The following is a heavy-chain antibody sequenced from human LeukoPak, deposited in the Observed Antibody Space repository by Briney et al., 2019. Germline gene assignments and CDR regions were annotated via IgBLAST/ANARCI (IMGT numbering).Heavy chain of an antibody. V-gene: IGHV3-73*01. CDR2: IRSKANSYAT. J-gene: IGHJ3*02. CDR3: TLVVHLGDDAFDI. Sequence: GGSLRLSCAASGFTFSGSAMHWVRQASGKGLEWVGRIRSKANSYATAYAASVKGRFTISRDDSKNTAYLQMNSLKTEDTAVYYCTLVVHLGDDAFDIWGQGTMVTVSS. D-gene: IGHD3-22*01. CDR1: GFTFSGSA.